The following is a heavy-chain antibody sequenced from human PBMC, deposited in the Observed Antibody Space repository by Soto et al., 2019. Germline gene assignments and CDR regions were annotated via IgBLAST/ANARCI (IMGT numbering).Heavy chain of an antibody. CDR2: ITSKTYGGTT. CDR1: GFSFGDYG. Sequence: GGSLRLSCTASGFSFGDYGVSWFRQAPGKGLEWVGFITSKTYGGTTEYAASVKDRFTISRDDPKSIAYLQMNILKTEDTAVYYCARDHDMAAAGRYGMDVWGQGTTVTVSS. V-gene: IGHV3-49*03. D-gene: IGHD6-13*01. J-gene: IGHJ6*02. CDR3: ARDHDMAAAGRYGMDV.